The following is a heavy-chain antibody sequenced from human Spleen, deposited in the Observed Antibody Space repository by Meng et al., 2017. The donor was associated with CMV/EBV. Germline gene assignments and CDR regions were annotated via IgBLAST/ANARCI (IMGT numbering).Heavy chain of an antibody. CDR2: IYPGDSDT. V-gene: IGHV5-51*01. CDR1: GYSFTTYW. D-gene: IGHD2-2*01. J-gene: IGHJ4*02. CDR3: ARPSMPASITAYFDY. Sequence: KVSCKGSGYSFTTYWIGWVRQMPGKGLEWMGIIYPGDSDTRYSPSFQGQVTISADKSSRTAYLQWSSLKASDTAMYYCARPSMPASITAYFDYWGQGTLVTVSS.